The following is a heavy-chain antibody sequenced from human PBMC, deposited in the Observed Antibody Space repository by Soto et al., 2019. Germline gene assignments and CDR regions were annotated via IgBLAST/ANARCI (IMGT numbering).Heavy chain of an antibody. D-gene: IGHD1-1*01. CDR2: ISDRGDTT. V-gene: IGHV3-23*01. CDR3: AKDKPGTTSFDY. CDR1: GSSISRDA. Sequence: GGSLRLSCSASGSSISRDAMSWVRQAPGKGLEWVAAISDRGDTTHYADSVKGRFTISRDTSKNTLYLQMNTLRAEDTAVYYCAKDKPGTTSFDYWGRGTMVTVSS. J-gene: IGHJ4*02.